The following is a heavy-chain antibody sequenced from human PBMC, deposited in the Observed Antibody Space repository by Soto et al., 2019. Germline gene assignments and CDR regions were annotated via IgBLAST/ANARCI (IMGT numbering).Heavy chain of an antibody. Sequence: GGSLRLSCAASGFTVSTKYMSWVRQAPGKGLEWVSVIYSGGSTFYADSVRGRFTITRDNSKNTVNLQMNSLRAEDTAVYYCARDPWAADYWGQGTLVTVSS. J-gene: IGHJ4*02. CDR3: ARDPWAADY. D-gene: IGHD3-16*01. CDR2: IYSGGST. CDR1: GFTVSTKY. V-gene: IGHV3-66*01.